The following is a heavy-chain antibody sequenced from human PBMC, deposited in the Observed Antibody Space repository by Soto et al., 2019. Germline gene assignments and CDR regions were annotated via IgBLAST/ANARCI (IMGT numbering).Heavy chain of an antibody. D-gene: IGHD3-10*01. CDR2: ISGRGGAT. CDR1: GFTFSDYA. J-gene: IGHJ4*02. Sequence: EVQLLESGGGLVQPGGSLRLSCAASGFTFSDYAMSWVRQAPGKGLGWVSGISGRGGATYYADSVKGRFTVARDNSKNTLYLQMNSLRAEDTAVYYCASPDYYGSGMWGQGTLVTVSS. V-gene: IGHV3-23*01. CDR3: ASPDYYGSGM.